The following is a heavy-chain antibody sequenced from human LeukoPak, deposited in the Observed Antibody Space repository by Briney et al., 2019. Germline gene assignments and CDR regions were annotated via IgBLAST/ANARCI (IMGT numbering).Heavy chain of an antibody. D-gene: IGHD3-10*01. CDR2: IYYSGST. V-gene: IGHV4-39*02. CDR1: GGSISSSSYY. J-gene: IGHJ5*02. Sequence: SETLSLTCTVSGGSISSSSYYWGWIRQPPGKGLEWIGSIYYSGSTYYNPSLKSRVTISVDTSKNQFSLKLSSVTAADTAVYYCARDLPGWFDPWGQGTLVTVSS. CDR3: ARDLPGWFDP.